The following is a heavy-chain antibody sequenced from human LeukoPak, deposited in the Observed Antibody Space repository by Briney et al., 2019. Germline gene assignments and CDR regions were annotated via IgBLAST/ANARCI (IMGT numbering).Heavy chain of an antibody. J-gene: IGHJ3*02. Sequence: GEYLNLSCKGSGYSLTSYWMGWVRQMPGKGLEWMGIIYPGDSDTRYSPSFQGQVTISADKSISTAYLQWSSLKASDTAMYYCARGGNPTVTTSAFDIWGQGTMVTVSS. CDR2: IYPGDSDT. V-gene: IGHV5-51*01. CDR1: GYSLTSYW. CDR3: ARGGNPTVTTSAFDI. D-gene: IGHD4-17*01.